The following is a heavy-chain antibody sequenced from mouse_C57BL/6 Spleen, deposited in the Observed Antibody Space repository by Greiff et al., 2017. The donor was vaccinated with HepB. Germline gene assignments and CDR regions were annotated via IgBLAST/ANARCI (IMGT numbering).Heavy chain of an antibody. D-gene: IGHD1-1*01. Sequence: EVQLVESGGGLVQPKGSLKLSCAASGFTFNTYAMHWVRQAPGKGLEWVARIRSKSSNYATYYADSVKDRFTISRDDSQSMLYLQMNNLKTEDTAMYYCVRGTVVATGDYAMDYWGQGTSVTVSS. CDR2: IRSKSSNYAT. CDR3: VRGTVVATGDYAMDY. CDR1: GFTFNTYA. J-gene: IGHJ4*01. V-gene: IGHV10-3*01.